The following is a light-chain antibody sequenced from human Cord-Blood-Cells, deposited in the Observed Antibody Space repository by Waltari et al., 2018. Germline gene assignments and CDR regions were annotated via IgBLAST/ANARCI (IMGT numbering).Light chain of an antibody. V-gene: IGKV3-20*01. Sequence: EIVLTQPPGTISLSPGERATLSCRASQSVSSSYLSWYQQKPGQAPRLLIYGASSRATGIPDRFSGSGSGTDFTLTISRLEPEDFAVYYCQQYGSSLYAFGQGTKLEIK. CDR1: QSVSSSY. CDR3: QQYGSSLYA. CDR2: GAS. J-gene: IGKJ2*01.